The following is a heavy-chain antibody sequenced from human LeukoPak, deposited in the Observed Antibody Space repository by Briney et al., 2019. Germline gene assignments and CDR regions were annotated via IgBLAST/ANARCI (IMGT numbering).Heavy chain of an antibody. Sequence: ASVKVSCKASGYTFTSYGISWVRQAPGQGLEWMGWISAYNGNTNYAQKLQGRVTMTTDTSTSTAYMELRSLRSDDTAVYYCARSRITMFRGLISPSSPWGQGTLVTVSS. V-gene: IGHV1-18*01. J-gene: IGHJ5*02. D-gene: IGHD3-10*01. CDR3: ARSRITMFRGLISPSSP. CDR1: GYTFTSYG. CDR2: ISAYNGNT.